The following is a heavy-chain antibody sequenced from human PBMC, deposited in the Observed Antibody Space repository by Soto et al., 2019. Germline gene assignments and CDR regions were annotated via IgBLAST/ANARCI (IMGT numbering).Heavy chain of an antibody. CDR1: GDSVRNQY. CDR2: IYRSGST. CDR3: ARLTVVNYYYYYGMDV. J-gene: IGHJ6*02. D-gene: IGHD2-2*01. V-gene: IGHV4-4*09. Sequence: SETLSLTCTASGDSVRNQYWSWIRRPPGRGLEWIGYIYRSGSTKYNPSLKSRLTISVDTSKNQFSLKLSSVTAADTAVYYCARLTVVNYYYYYGMDVWGQGTTVTVSS.